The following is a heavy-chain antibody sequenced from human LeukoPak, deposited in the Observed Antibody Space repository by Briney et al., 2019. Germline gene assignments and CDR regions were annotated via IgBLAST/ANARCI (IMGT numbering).Heavy chain of an antibody. CDR1: GGSISSSYY. CDR2: IYYSGST. V-gene: IGHV4-39*01. D-gene: IGHD1-26*01. Sequence: SETLSLTCTVSGGSISSSYYWGWIRQPPGKGLEWIGSIYYSGSTYYNPSLKSRVTISVDTSKNQFSLKLSSVTAADTAVYYCARHRPWEYYFDYWGQGTLVTVSS. J-gene: IGHJ4*02. CDR3: ARHRPWEYYFDY.